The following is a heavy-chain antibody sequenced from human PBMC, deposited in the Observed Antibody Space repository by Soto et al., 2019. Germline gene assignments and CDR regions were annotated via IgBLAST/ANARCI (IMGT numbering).Heavy chain of an antibody. CDR1: EFTFSTYA. J-gene: IGHJ4*02. D-gene: IGHD6-13*01. CDR2: ISGSGGST. Sequence: GGSLRLSCAASEFTFSTYAMSWVRQAPGKGLEWVSAISGSGGSTYYADSVKGRFTISRDTSKNTLYLQMNSLRAEDTALYYCAKSYSSNWYDYFDYWGQGTLVTGLL. V-gene: IGHV3-23*01. CDR3: AKSYSSNWYDYFDY.